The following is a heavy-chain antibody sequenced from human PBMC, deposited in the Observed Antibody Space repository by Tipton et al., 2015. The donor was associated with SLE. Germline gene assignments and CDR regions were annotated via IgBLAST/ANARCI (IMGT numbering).Heavy chain of an antibody. CDR2: ISAYNGNT. CDR1: GYTFTSYG. D-gene: IGHD1-26*01. Sequence: QSGPEVKKPGASVKVSCKASGYTFTSYGISWVRQAPGQGLEWMGWISAYNGNTYYAQRFQDRVTLTTDTSASTAYMELRSLRSDDTAVYYCARVVGEKYLGYCDLWGRGTLVSVSS. CDR3: ARVVGEKYLGYCDL. V-gene: IGHV1-18*01. J-gene: IGHJ2*01.